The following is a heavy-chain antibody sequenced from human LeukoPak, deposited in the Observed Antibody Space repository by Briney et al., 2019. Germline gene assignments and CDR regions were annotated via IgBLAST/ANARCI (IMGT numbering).Heavy chain of an antibody. CDR3: ARDDFWSGYYTPDY. CDR1: GFTFSGYS. D-gene: IGHD3-3*01. CDR2: ISSSSSTI. V-gene: IGHV3-48*01. J-gene: IGHJ4*02. Sequence: GGSLRLSSAASGFTFSGYSMNWVRQAPGKGLEWVSYISSSSSTIYYADSVKGRFTISRDNAKNSLYLQMNSLRAEDTAVYYCARDDFWSGYYTPDYWGQGTLVTVSS.